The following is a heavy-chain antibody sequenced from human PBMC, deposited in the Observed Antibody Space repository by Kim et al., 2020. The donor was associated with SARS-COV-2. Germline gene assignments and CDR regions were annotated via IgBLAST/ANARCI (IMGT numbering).Heavy chain of an antibody. J-gene: IGHJ6*02. CDR1: GFTFSSYG. V-gene: IGHV3-30*18. Sequence: GGSLRLSCAASGFTFSSYGMHWVRQAPGKGLEWVAVISYDGSNKYYADSVKGRFTISRDNSKNTLYLQMNSLRAEDTAVYYCAKDIRGSRITIFGVEDYYYYYGMDVWGQGTTVTVSS. CDR3: AKDIRGSRITIFGVEDYYYYYGMDV. D-gene: IGHD3-3*01. CDR2: ISYDGSNK.